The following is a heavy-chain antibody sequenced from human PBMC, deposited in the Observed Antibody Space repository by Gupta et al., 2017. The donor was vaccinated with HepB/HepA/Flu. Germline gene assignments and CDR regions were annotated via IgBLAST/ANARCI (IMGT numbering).Heavy chain of an antibody. CDR2: ISYSGST. CDR1: GDSITSNFYY. V-gene: IGHV4-39*01. J-gene: IGHJ5*02. Sequence: QLQLQESGPGLVKPSETLSLTCTVSGDSITSNFYYWGWVRQPPGKGLEWIGSISYSGSTYYNPSLKSQVTISVDTSKNQFSLQLSSVTAADTAVYYCARQRGYCSGGSCYFGGTFDPWGQGTLVTVSS. CDR3: ARQRGYCSGGSCYFGGTFDP. D-gene: IGHD2-15*01.